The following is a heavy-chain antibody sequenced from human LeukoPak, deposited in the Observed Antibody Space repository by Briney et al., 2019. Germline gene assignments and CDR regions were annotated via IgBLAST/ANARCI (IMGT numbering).Heavy chain of an antibody. CDR1: GFTFSSYA. CDR2: ISYDGSNK. CDR3: ARVVGAMDY. D-gene: IGHD1-26*01. Sequence: PGRSLRLSCAASGFTFSSYAMHWVRQAPGKGLEGVAFISYDGSNKYYADSVKGRLTISRDNSKNTLYLQMNSLRAEDTAVYYCARVVGAMDYWGQGTLVTVSS. V-gene: IGHV3-30-3*01. J-gene: IGHJ4*02.